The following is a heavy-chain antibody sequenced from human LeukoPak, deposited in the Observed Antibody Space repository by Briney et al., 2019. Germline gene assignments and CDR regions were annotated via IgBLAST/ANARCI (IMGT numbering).Heavy chain of an antibody. J-gene: IGHJ1*01. CDR2: ISGSGGST. CDR3: AKGGNNDFWGGYYGSDFQH. Sequence: GGSLRLSCAASGFTFSSYAMSWVRQAPGKGLEWVSAISGSGGSTYYADSVKGRFTISRDNSKNTLYLQMNSLRAENTAVYYCAKGGNNDFWGGYYGSDFQHWGQGTLVTVSS. CDR1: GFTFSSYA. V-gene: IGHV3-23*01. D-gene: IGHD3-3*01.